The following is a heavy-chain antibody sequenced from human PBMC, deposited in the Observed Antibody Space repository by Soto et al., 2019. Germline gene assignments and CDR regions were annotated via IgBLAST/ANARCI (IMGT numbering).Heavy chain of an antibody. Sequence: KASETLSLTCTVSGGSISSYYWSWIRQPPGKGLEWIGYIYYSGSTNYNPSLKSRVTISVDTSKNQFSLKLSSVTAADTAVYYCARGFPHYDFWSGHSYGMDVWGQGTTVTVSS. CDR1: GGSISSYY. D-gene: IGHD3-3*01. CDR2: IYYSGST. V-gene: IGHV4-59*01. CDR3: ARGFPHYDFWSGHSYGMDV. J-gene: IGHJ6*02.